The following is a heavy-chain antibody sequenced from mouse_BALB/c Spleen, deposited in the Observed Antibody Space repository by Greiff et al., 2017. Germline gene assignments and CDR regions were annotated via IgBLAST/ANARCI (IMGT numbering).Heavy chain of an antibody. CDR2: IDPFNGGT. Sequence: LQESGPELMKPGASVKISCKASGYSFTSYYMHWVKQSHGKSLEWIGYIDPFNGGTSYNQKFKGKATLTVDKSSSTAYMHLSSLTSEDSAVYYCARSHYYGSSLDYWGQGTTLTVSS. J-gene: IGHJ2*01. D-gene: IGHD1-1*01. CDR3: ARSHYYGSSLDY. V-gene: IGHV1S135*01. CDR1: GYSFTSYY.